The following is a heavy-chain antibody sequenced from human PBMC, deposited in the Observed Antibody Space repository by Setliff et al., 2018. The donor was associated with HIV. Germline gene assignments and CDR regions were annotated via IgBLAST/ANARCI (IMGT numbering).Heavy chain of an antibody. V-gene: IGHV2-70*11. J-gene: IGHJ3*02. D-gene: IGHD3-10*01. Sequence: SGPTLVNPTQTLTLTCTFSGFSLSTNGMCVTWIRQPLGKALEWLARIDWDDDKYYSTSLKTRLTISRDTSKNQVVLTMTNMDPVDTATYYCARGPYGPPDAFDIWGQGTMVTVSS. CDR1: GFSLSTNGMC. CDR3: ARGPYGPPDAFDI. CDR2: IDWDDDK.